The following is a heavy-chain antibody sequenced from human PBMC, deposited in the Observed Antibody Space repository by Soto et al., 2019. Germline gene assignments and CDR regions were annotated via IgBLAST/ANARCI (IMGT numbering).Heavy chain of an antibody. CDR1: GFTFSSYA. CDR2: ISYDGSNT. D-gene: IGHD3-3*01. Sequence: QVQLVESGGGVVQPGRSLRLSCAASGFTFSSYAMHWVRQAPGKGLEWVAVISYDGSNTYYADSVKGRFTISRDNSKNTRYLQMNSLRADVTAVYYCARGHDLWSGYPLHYYGMYVWGQGPKVTVAS. J-gene: IGHJ6*02. CDR3: ARGHDLWSGYPLHYYGMYV. V-gene: IGHV3-30-3*01.